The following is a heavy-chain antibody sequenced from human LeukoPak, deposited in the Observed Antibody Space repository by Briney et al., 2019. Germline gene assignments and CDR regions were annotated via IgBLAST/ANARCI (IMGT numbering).Heavy chain of an antibody. CDR3: DGADY. J-gene: IGHJ4*02. CDR2: ISGTTGRT. V-gene: IGHV3-23*01. CDR1: GFTFSRYA. Sequence: GGSLRLSCAASGFTFSRYAVNWARQAPGKGLEWVSTISGTTGRTHYADSVRGRFTISRDNSKNTLYLQMNSLRAEDTAVYYCDGADYWGQGTLVTVSS. D-gene: IGHD5-24*01.